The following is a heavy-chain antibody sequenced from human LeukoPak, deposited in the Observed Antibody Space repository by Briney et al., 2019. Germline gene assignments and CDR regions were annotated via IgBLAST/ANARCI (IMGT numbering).Heavy chain of an antibody. J-gene: IGHJ3*02. CDR1: GGSFSGYY. CDR2: INHSGST. Sequence: SETLSLTCAVYGGSFSGYYWSWIRQPPGKGLEWIGEINHSGSTNYNPSLKSRVTISIDTSKNQFSLKLSSVTAADTAVYYCARVLRGAFDIWGQGTMVTVSS. V-gene: IGHV4-34*01. CDR3: ARVLRGAFDI.